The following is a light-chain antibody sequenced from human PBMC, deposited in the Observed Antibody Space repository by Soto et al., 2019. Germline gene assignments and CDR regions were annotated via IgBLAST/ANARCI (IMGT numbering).Light chain of an antibody. Sequence: QSVLTQPPSVSAAPGQKVTISCSGSSSNLGNNYVSWYQQHPGTAPKLLIYENNKRPSGIPDRFSGSKSGTSATLGINGLQTGDEADYYCGTWDGSLSAVFGGGTQLTVL. CDR1: SSNLGNNY. V-gene: IGLV1-51*02. J-gene: IGLJ7*01. CDR2: ENN. CDR3: GTWDGSLSAV.